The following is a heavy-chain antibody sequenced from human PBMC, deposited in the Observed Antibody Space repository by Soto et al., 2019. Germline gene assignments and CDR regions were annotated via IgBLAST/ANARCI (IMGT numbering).Heavy chain of an antibody. CDR3: ARDPLTTVTFDY. CDR1: GFTVSSNY. Sequence: GGSLSLSCAASGFTVSSNYMSWVRQAPGKGLEWVSVIYSGGSTYYADSVKGRFTISRDNSKNALYLQMSSLRAEDTAVYYCARDPLTTVTFDYWGQGTLVTVSS. CDR2: IYSGGST. J-gene: IGHJ4*02. D-gene: IGHD4-17*01. V-gene: IGHV3-66*01.